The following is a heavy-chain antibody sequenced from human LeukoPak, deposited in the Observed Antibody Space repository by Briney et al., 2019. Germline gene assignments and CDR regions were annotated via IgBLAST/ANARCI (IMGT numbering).Heavy chain of an antibody. CDR2: INHSGST. Sequence: SETLSLTCAVYGGSFSGYYWSWIRQPPGKGLEWIEEINHSGSTSYNPSLKSRVTISVDTSKNQFSLKLSSVTAADTAVYYCARGRRITMVRGDFDYWGQGTLVTVSS. CDR3: ARGRRITMVRGDFDY. J-gene: IGHJ4*02. V-gene: IGHV4-34*01. CDR1: GGSFSGYY. D-gene: IGHD3-10*01.